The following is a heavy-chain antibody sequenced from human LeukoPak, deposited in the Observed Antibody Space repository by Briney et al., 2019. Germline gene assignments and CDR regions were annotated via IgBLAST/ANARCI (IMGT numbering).Heavy chain of an antibody. Sequence: GSSVKASCKASGGTFSSYAISWVRQAPGQGLEWMGGIIPIFGTANYAQKFQGRVTITADESTSTAYMELSSLRSEGTAVYYCARGSSWWPFDYWGQGTLVTVSS. CDR3: ARGSSWWPFDY. D-gene: IGHD6-13*01. CDR1: GGTFSSYA. V-gene: IGHV1-69*01. CDR2: IIPIFGTA. J-gene: IGHJ4*02.